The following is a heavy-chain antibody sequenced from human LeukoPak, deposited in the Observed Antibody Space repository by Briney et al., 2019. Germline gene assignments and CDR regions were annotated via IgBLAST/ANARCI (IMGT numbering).Heavy chain of an antibody. CDR3: ARDIVGVGATSGTFDY. V-gene: IGHV1-18*01. D-gene: IGHD1-26*01. Sequence: GASVKVSCKASGYTFTSYGISWVRQAPGQGLEWMGWSSAYNGKTNYAQKLQGRVTMTTETATSTAYMELRSLRSDDTAVYYCARDIVGVGATSGTFDYWGQGTLVTVSS. CDR1: GYTFTSYG. J-gene: IGHJ4*02. CDR2: SSAYNGKT.